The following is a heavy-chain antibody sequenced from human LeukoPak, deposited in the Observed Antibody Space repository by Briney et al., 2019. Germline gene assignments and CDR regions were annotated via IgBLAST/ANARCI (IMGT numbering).Heavy chain of an antibody. V-gene: IGHV1-2*02. J-gene: IGHJ4*02. CDR2: INPNSGGT. CDR3: ARSENIAVIGPDY. CDR1: GYIFTGYY. D-gene: IGHD2-21*01. Sequence: ASVKVSCKASGYIFTGYYMHWVRQAPGQGLEWMGWINPNSGGTNSAQKFQGRVTMTRDTSISTAYVELRRLRSDDTAVYYCARSENIAVIGPDYWGQGTLVTVSS.